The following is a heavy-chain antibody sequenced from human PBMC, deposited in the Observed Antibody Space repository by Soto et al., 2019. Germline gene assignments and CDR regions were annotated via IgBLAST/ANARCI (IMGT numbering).Heavy chain of an antibody. CDR2: IYYSGST. CDR3: AREQSYSSRSFDF. CDR1: GGSISSYY. J-gene: IGHJ4*02. V-gene: IGHV4-59*01. D-gene: IGHD6-19*01. Sequence: SETLSLTCTVSGGSISSYYWSWIRQPPGKGLEWIGYIYYSGSTNYNPSLKSRVTISVDTSKNQFSLKLSSVTAADTAVYYCAREQSYSSRSFDFWGKGPLVTVSS.